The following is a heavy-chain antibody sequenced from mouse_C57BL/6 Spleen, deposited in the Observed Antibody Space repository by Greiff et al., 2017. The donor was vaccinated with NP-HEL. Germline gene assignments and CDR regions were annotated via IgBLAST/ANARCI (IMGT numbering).Heavy chain of an antibody. Sequence: QVQLQQSGAELVRPGSSVKLSCKASGYTFTSYWMHWVKQRPIQGLEWIGNIDPSDSETHYNQKFKDKATLTVDKSSSTAYMQLSSLTSEDSAVYYCARKWDYAMDYWGQGTSVTVSS. V-gene: IGHV1-52*01. CDR2: IDPSDSET. CDR1: GYTFTSYW. J-gene: IGHJ4*01. CDR3: ARKWDYAMDY.